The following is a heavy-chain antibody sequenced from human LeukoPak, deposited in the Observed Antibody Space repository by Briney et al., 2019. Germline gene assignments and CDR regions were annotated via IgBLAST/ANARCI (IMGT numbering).Heavy chain of an antibody. CDR2: IIPIFGIA. V-gene: IGHV1-69*04. Sequence: SVKVCCKASGGTFSSYAISWVRQAPGQGLEWMRRIIPIFGIANYAQKFQGRVTITADKSTGTAYMELSSLRSEDTAVYYCARGCGGDCKGAFDIWGQGTMDTVSS. J-gene: IGHJ3*02. CDR1: GGTFSSYA. D-gene: IGHD2-21*02. CDR3: ARGCGGDCKGAFDI.